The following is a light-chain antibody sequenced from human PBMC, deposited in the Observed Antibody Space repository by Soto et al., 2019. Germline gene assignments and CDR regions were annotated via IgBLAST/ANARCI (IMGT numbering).Light chain of an antibody. V-gene: IGKV1-33*01. Sequence: DIQMTQSPSSLSASVGDRVTITCQASHDISMYLNWYQQKPGKAPKLLIYDASNLETGVPSRFSGGGSGTDFTFTISSLQAEDIATYYCQRYDNLPSLTFGGGTKVDIK. J-gene: IGKJ4*01. CDR1: HDISMY. CDR3: QRYDNLPSLT. CDR2: DAS.